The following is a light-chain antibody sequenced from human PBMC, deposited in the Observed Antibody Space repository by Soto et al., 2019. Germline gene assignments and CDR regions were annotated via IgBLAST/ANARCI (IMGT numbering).Light chain of an antibody. J-gene: IGLJ2*01. V-gene: IGLV2-14*01. CDR3: SSYTSSSTLV. CDR1: SSDVGDFDC. Sequence: SALTQPASVSGSPGQSITISCTGTSSDVGDFDCVSWYQQHSGKAPKLMIYEVSDRPSGVSNRFSGSKSGDTASLTISGLQAEDEADYYCSSYTSSSTLVFGGGTKLTVL. CDR2: EVS.